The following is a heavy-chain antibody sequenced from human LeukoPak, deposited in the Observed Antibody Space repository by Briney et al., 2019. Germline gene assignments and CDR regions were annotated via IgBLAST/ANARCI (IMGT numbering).Heavy chain of an antibody. CDR3: ARDRDYYDSSGYYYVSYFDY. D-gene: IGHD3-22*01. CDR1: GYTFTSYY. J-gene: IGHJ4*02. V-gene: IGHV1-2*02. Sequence: GASVKVSCKASGYTFTSYYMHWVRQAPGQGLEWMGWINPNSGGTNYAQKFQGRVTMTRDTSISTAYMELSRLRSDDTAVYYCARDRDYYDSSGYYYVSYFDYWGQGTLVTVSS. CDR2: INPNSGGT.